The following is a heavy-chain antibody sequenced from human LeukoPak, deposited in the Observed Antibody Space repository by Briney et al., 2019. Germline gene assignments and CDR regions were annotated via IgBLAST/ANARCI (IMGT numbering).Heavy chain of an antibody. CDR1: GFTFSSYA. V-gene: IGHV3-23*01. D-gene: IGHD2-2*01. CDR3: AKEVVAIVVVPAAGPFDY. CDR2: ISGSGGST. Sequence: GGSLRLSCAASGFTFSSYAMSWVRQAPGKGLEWVSAISGSGGSTYYADSVKGRFTISRDNSKNTLYLQMNSLRAEDTAVYYCAKEVVAIVVVPAAGPFDYWGQGTLVTVSS. J-gene: IGHJ4*02.